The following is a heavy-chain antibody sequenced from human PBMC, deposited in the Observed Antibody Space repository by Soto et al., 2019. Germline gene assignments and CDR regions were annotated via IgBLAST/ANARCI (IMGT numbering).Heavy chain of an antibody. Sequence: SETLSLTCAVYGGSFSGYYWSWIRQHPGKGLEWIGEINHSGSTNYNPSLKSRVTISVDTSKNQFSLKLSSVTAADTAVYYCAKARGDCSSTSCYENDYDYYCGMDVWGKGNPVTVSS. CDR2: INHSGST. V-gene: IGHV4-34*01. J-gene: IGHJ6*04. CDR3: AKARGDCSSTSCYENDYDYYCGMDV. CDR1: GGSFSGYY. D-gene: IGHD2-2*01.